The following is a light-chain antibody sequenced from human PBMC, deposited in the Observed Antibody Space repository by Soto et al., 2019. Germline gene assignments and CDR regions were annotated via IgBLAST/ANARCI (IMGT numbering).Light chain of an antibody. Sequence: VPAQPATVSAAPGQKVTISCSGSCXNIRGSSVSWHHQLPGTAPKLLIYDYNKRHSGIPDRFSGSKSGTSATLGITGFQTGDEADYYCGSWDSSLSAYVFGTGTKVTVL. CDR2: DYN. J-gene: IGLJ1*01. CDR3: GSWDSSLSAYV. CDR1: CXNIRGSS. V-gene: IGLV1-51*01.